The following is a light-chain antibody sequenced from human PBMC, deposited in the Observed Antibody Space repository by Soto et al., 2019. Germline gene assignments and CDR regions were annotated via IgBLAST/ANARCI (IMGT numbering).Light chain of an antibody. CDR2: AAS. V-gene: IGKV1-5*01. CDR1: QSISSW. J-gene: IGKJ1*01. Sequence: DIQMTQSPSTLSASEGDRVTITCRASQSISSWLAWYQQKPGKAPKLLIYAASNLQSGVPSRFSGSGSGTEFTLTFSSLQPDDFATYYCQQYYTYWTFGQGTKV. CDR3: QQYYTYWT.